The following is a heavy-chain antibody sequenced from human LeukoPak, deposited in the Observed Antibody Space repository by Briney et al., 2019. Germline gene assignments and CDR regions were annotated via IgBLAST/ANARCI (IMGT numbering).Heavy chain of an antibody. J-gene: IGHJ6*02. CDR3: ATRARPGYYYGMDV. V-gene: IGHV3-66*01. D-gene: IGHD6-6*01. CDR2: IYSGGTT. Sequence: GGSLRLSCAASGLTVSNNFMSWARQAPGKGLEWVSIIYSGGTTYYGDSVKGRFTISRDNSKNTLYLQMNSLRAEDTAVYYCATRARPGYYYGMDVWGQGATVTVSS. CDR1: GLTVSNNF.